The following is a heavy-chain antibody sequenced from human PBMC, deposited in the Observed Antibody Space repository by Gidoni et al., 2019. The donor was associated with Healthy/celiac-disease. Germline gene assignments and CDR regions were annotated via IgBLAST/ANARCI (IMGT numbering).Heavy chain of an antibody. CDR3: ARDRVGGDYAPDAFDI. J-gene: IGHJ3*02. Sequence: QVQLQESGPGLVKPSETLSLTCTVSGGSISSYYWSWIRQPPGKGLEWIGYIYYSGSTNYNPSLKSRVTISVDTSKNQFSLKLSSVTAADTAVYYCARDRVGGDYAPDAFDIWGQGTMVTVSS. V-gene: IGHV4-59*01. CDR1: GGSISSYY. D-gene: IGHD4-17*01. CDR2: IYYSGST.